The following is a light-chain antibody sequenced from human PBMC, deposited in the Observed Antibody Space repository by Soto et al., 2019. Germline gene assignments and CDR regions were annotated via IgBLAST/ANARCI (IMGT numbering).Light chain of an antibody. CDR1: QNINKW. V-gene: IGKV1-5*01. J-gene: IGKJ5*01. Sequence: VQMSEGPASRSGWVADRFKKTYRASQNINKWLAWYQQKPGKAPKLLIYDASNVESGVPSRFSGSGFGTEFTLTIYSLQTDDFAPYYCQLYLKHSIPVGQGTRLEIK. CDR3: QLYLKHSIP. CDR2: DAS.